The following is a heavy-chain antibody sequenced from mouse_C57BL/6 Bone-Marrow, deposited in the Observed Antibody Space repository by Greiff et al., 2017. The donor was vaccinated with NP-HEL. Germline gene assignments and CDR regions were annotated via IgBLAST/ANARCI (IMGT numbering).Heavy chain of an antibody. J-gene: IGHJ2*01. D-gene: IGHD2-3*01. CDR1: GYTFTSYW. V-gene: IGHV1-69*01. CDR3: ARSRGLLLFDY. Sequence: QVQLQQSGAELVMPGASVKLSCKASGYTFTSYWMHWVKQRPGQGLEWIGEIDPSDSYTNYNQKFKGKSTLTVDKSSSTAYMQLSSRPSEDYAVDYCARSRGLLLFDYWGQGTTLTVSS. CDR2: IDPSDSYT.